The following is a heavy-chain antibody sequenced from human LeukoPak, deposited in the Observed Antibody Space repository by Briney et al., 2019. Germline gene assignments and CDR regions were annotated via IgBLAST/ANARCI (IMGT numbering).Heavy chain of an antibody. CDR2: INPNSGGT. CDR3: TADKKLGDFDY. Sequence: ASVKVSCKASGYTFTDYYMHWVRQAPGQGLEWMGRINPNSGGTNYAQKFQGRVTMTRDSSISICYMELSRLKSDDTAVYYCTADKKLGDFDYWGQGTLVTVSS. V-gene: IGHV1-2*06. J-gene: IGHJ4*02. D-gene: IGHD7-27*01. CDR1: GYTFTDYY.